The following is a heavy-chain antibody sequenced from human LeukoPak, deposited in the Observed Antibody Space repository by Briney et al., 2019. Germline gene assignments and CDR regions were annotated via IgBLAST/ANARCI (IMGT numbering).Heavy chain of an antibody. D-gene: IGHD2-15*01. Sequence: SETLSLTCTVSGGSISSGSYYWSWIRQPAGKGLEWIGRIYTSGSTNYNPSLKSRVTISVDTSKNQFSLKLSSVTAADTAVYYCARGRLGIVVVTTGGYFDYWGQGTLVTVSS. CDR1: GGSISSGSYY. J-gene: IGHJ4*02. CDR2: IYTSGST. V-gene: IGHV4-61*02. CDR3: ARGRLGIVVVTTGGYFDY.